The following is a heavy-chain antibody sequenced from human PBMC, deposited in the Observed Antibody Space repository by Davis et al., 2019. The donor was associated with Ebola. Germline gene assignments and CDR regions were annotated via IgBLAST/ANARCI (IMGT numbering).Heavy chain of an antibody. CDR3: ARGTGAKGY. V-gene: IGHV3-74*03. CDR2: IYTDGTTT. CDR1: GFIVNDYW. Sequence: HTGGSLRLSCAASGFIVNDYWMHWVRQVPGKGLVWVSRIYTDGTTTKYADSVKGRFTISRDNAKNSLYLQMNSLRAEDTAVYYCARGTGAKGYWGQGTLVTVSS. D-gene: IGHD1-26*01. J-gene: IGHJ4*02.